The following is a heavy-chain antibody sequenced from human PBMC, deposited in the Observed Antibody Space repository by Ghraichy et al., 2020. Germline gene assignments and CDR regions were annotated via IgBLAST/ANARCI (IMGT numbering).Heavy chain of an antibody. CDR3: ARRGVANTCGHFDS. V-gene: IGHV4-59*08. Sequence: SETLSLTCTVSGGSISTYYWSWIRQPPGKGLEWIGYIDYSGNTIYTPSLKSRVTISVDTSNNQVSLNLTSVTAADSAVYYCARRGVANTCGHFDSWGQGTLVTVSS. CDR2: IDYSGNT. CDR1: GGSISTYY. J-gene: IGHJ4*02. D-gene: IGHD3-16*01.